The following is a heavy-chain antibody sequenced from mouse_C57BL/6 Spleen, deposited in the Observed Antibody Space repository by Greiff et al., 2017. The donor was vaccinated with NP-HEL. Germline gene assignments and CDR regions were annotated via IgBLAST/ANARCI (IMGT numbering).Heavy chain of an antibody. D-gene: IGHD3-3*01. V-gene: IGHV1-42*01. Sequence: VQLKQSGPELVKPGASVKISCKASGYSFTGYYMNWVKQSPEKSLEWIGEINPSTGGTTYNQKFKAKATLTVDKSSSTAYMQLKRLTSEDSAVYYCARGQTYCDDWGQGTTLTVSS. CDR2: INPSTGGT. CDR3: ARGQTYCDD. CDR1: GYSFTGYY. J-gene: IGHJ2*01.